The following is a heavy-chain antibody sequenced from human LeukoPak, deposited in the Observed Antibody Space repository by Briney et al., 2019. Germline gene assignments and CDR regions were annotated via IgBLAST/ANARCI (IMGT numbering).Heavy chain of an antibody. CDR3: ARPGTTEYYAFDI. V-gene: IGHV3-53*01. CDR1: GFTVSSNY. CDR2: IYSGGST. D-gene: IGHD1-1*01. J-gene: IGHJ3*02. Sequence: GGSLGLSCAASGFTVSSNYMSWVRQAPGKGLEWVSVIYSGGSTYYSDSVKGRFTISRDNSKNTLDLQMNILRAEDTAVYYCARPGTTEYYAFDIWGQGTMVTVSS.